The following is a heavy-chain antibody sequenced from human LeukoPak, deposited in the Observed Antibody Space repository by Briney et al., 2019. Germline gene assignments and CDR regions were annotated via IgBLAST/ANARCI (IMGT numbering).Heavy chain of an antibody. CDR2: IYTSGST. CDR3: ARDWYGGSYFDY. CDR1: GGSISSGSYY. Sequence: PSETLSLTCTVSGGSISSGSYYWSWIRQPAGKGLEWIGRIYTSGSTNYNPSLKSRVTISVDTSKNQFSLKLSSVTAADTAVYYCARDWYGGSYFDYWGQGTLVTVSS. J-gene: IGHJ4*02. D-gene: IGHD4-23*01. V-gene: IGHV4-61*02.